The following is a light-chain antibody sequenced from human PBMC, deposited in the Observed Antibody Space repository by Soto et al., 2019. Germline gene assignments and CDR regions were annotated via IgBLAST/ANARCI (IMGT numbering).Light chain of an antibody. CDR2: LYSDGSH. J-gene: IGLJ2*01. Sequence: QLVLTQSPSASASLGASVKLTCTMSSGHSSYAIEWHQQQPEKGPRYLMKLYSDGSHSKGDGIPDRFSGSSSGAERYLASSSLQSEDEADYYCQTWGTGIHVVFGGGTKLTVL. V-gene: IGLV4-69*01. CDR3: QTWGTGIHVV. CDR1: SGHSSYA.